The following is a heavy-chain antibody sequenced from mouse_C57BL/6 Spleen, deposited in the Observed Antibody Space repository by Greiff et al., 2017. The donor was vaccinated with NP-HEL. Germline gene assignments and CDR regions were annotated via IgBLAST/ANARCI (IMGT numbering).Heavy chain of an antibody. J-gene: IGHJ4*01. CDR2: IDPSDSYT. CDR3: ARRRLGQGYYYAMDY. D-gene: IGHD4-1*01. V-gene: IGHV1-50*01. CDR1: GYTFTSYW. Sequence: QVQLQQPGAELVKPGASVKLSCKASGYTFTSYWMQWVKQRPGQGLEWIGEIDPSDSYTNYNQKFKGKATLTVDTSSSTAYMQLSSLTSEDSAVYYCARRRLGQGYYYAMDYWGQGTSVTVSS.